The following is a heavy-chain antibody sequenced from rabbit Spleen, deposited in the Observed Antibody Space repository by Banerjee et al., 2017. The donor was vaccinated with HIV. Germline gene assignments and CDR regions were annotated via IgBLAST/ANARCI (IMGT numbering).Heavy chain of an antibody. Sequence: QQQLEESGGGLVQPEGSLTLTCKASGIDFSTYCFMCWVRQAPGKGLEWIACIYAGSSGSTYYASWAKGRFTISKPSSTTVTLQMASLTAADTATYFCARDTGSSFSTYGMDLWGQGTLVTVS. D-gene: IGHD8-1*01. V-gene: IGHV1S45*01. CDR3: ARDTGSSFSTYGMDL. J-gene: IGHJ6*01. CDR1: GIDFSTYCF. CDR2: IYAGSSGST.